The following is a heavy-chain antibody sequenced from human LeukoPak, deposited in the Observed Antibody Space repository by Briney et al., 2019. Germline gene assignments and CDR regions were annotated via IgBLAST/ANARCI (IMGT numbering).Heavy chain of an antibody. CDR3: ATYDSSDYGSEYFQH. CDR2: ISWNSGIR. V-gene: IGHV3-9*01. D-gene: IGHD3-22*01. CDR1: GFTFDDYA. Sequence: QPGGSLRLSCAASGFTFDDYAMHWVRQAPGKGLEWVAGISWNSGIRDYSDSVKGRFTISRDNAKNSLSLQMNSLRAEDTAVYYCATYDSSDYGSEYFQHWGQGTLVTVSS. J-gene: IGHJ1*01.